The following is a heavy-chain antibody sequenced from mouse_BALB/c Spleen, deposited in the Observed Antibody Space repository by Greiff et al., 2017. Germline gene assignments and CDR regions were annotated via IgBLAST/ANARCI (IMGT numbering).Heavy chain of an antibody. J-gene: IGHJ2*01. V-gene: IGHV1-80*01. D-gene: IGHD2-3*01. CDR2: IYPGDGDT. Sequence: QVHVMQSGAELVRPGSSVKISCKASGYGFSSYWMNWVKQRPGQGLEWIGQIYPGDGDTNYNGKFKGKATLTADKSSSTAYMQLSSLTSEDSAVYFCARDGCYVRYWGQGTTLTVSS. CDR3: ARDGCYVRY. CDR1: GYGFSSYW.